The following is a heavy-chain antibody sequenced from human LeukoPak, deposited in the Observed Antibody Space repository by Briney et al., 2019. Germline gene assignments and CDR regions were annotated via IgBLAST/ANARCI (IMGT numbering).Heavy chain of an antibody. CDR2: INPSGGST. V-gene: IGHV1-46*01. CDR3: ARGGWGTMVRGVPKFDY. Sequence: GASVKVSCKASGYTFTSYSMHWVRQAPGQGLEWMGIINPSGGSTSYAQKFQGRVTMTRDMSTSTVYMELSSLRSEDTAVYYCARGGWGTMVRGVPKFDYWGQGTLVTVSS. J-gene: IGHJ4*02. D-gene: IGHD3-10*01. CDR1: GYTFTSYS.